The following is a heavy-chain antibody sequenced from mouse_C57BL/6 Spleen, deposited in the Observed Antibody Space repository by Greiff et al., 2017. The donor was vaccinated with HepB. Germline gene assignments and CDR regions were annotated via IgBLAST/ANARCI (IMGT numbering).Heavy chain of an antibody. CDR2: IYPGSGNT. J-gene: IGHJ4*01. D-gene: IGHD1-1*01. CDR3: ARSGLLLWDY. CDR1: GYSFTSYY. Sequence: QVQLKESGSELVKPGASVKISCKASGYSFTSYYIHWVKQRPGQGLEWIGWIYPGSGNTKYNEKFKGKATLTSDTSSSTAYMQLSSLTSEDSAVYDCARSGLLLWDYWGQGTSVTVSS. V-gene: IGHV1-66*01.